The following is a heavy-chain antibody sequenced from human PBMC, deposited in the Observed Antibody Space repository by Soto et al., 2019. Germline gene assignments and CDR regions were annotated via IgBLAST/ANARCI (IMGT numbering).Heavy chain of an antibody. D-gene: IGHD5-18*01. CDR1: GGSISSYY. J-gene: IGHJ6*02. CDR2: IYYSGST. V-gene: IGHV4-59*01. Sequence: SETLSLTCPVSGGSISSYYWSWIRQPPGKGLEWIGYIYYSGSTNYNPSLKSRVTISVDTSKNQFSLKLSSVTAADTAVYYCARESWGYSYGYSAYYYYYGMDVWGQGTTVTVSS. CDR3: ARESWGYSYGYSAYYYYYGMDV.